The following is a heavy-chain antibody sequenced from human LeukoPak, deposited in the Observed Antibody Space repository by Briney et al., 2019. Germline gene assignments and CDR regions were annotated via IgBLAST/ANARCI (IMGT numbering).Heavy chain of an antibody. J-gene: IGHJ5*02. CDR1: GFTFSSYA. CDR3: AKDLLTMIDLGIDP. CDR2: ISGSGGST. Sequence: GGSLRLSCAASGFTFSSYAMSWVRQAPGKGLEWVSAISGSGGSTYYADSVKGRFTISRDNSKNTLYLQMSSLRAEDTAVYYCAKDLLTMIDLGIDPWGQGTLVTVST. V-gene: IGHV3-23*01. D-gene: IGHD3-22*01.